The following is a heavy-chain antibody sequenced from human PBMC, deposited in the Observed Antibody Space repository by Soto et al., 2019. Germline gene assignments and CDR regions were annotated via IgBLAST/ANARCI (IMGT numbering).Heavy chain of an antibody. CDR1: GFIFSDYY. Sequence: EVQLMESGGGLVQPGGSLRLSCAASGFIFSDYYMDWVRQVPGKGLEWVGRTRNKVNSVSAEYAASVKGRFSIYRDASNDSMSLQMNSLKSDDTAVYYCARDTGGSYDYWGQGALVTVSS. CDR2: TRNKVNSVSA. V-gene: IGHV3-72*01. CDR3: ARDTGGSYDY. D-gene: IGHD3-16*01. J-gene: IGHJ4*02.